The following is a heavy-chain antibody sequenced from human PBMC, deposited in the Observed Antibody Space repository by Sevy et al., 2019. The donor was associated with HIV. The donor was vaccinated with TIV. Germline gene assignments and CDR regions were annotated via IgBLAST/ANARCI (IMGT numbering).Heavy chain of an antibody. V-gene: IGHV1-8*01. CDR1: GYTFTSYD. Sequence: ASVKVSCKASGYTFTSYDINWVRQATGQGLEWMGWMNPNSGNTGYAQKFQGRVTMTRNTSTSTAYMELSSLRSEDTAVYYCARLGSRGYGDYVGWFDPWGQGTLVTVSS. J-gene: IGHJ5*02. D-gene: IGHD4-17*01. CDR2: MNPNSGNT. CDR3: ARLGSRGYGDYVGWFDP.